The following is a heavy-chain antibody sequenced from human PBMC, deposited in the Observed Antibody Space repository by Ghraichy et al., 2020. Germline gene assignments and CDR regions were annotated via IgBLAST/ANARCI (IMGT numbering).Heavy chain of an antibody. CDR1: GYTFTGYY. D-gene: IGHD3-10*01. CDR2: INPNSGGT. Sequence: ASVKVSCKASGYTFTGYYMHWVRQAPGQGLERMGWINPNSGGTNYAQKFQGRVTMTRDTSISTAYMELSRLRSDDTAVYYCARGGLESVITMVRGVIITPYFDLWGRGTLVTVSS. CDR3: ARGGLESVITMVRGVIITPYFDL. J-gene: IGHJ2*01. V-gene: IGHV1-2*02.